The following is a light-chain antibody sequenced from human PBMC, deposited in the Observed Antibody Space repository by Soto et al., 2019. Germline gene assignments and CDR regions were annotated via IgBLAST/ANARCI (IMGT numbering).Light chain of an antibody. CDR3: KQYGSSPPIT. V-gene: IGKV3-20*01. CDR1: QSVSSSY. CDR2: GAS. Sequence: ELVLTQSPGTLSLSPGERATLSCRASQSVSSSYLAWYQQKPGQAPRLLIYGASSRATCIPDRFSGSGSGTDFTLTISRLEPEDFAVYYCKQYGSSPPITFGQGTRLEIK. J-gene: IGKJ5*01.